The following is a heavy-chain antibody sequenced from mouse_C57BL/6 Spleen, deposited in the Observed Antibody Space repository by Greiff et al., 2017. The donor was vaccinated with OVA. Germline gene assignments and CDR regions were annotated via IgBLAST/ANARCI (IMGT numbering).Heavy chain of an antibody. CDR2: LRLKSDNYAT. CDR1: GFTFSNYW. J-gene: IGHJ4*01. CDR3: TAAVVATDAMDY. Sequence: EVMLVESGGGLVQPGGSMKLSCVASGFTFSNYWMNWVRQSPEKGLEWVAQLRLKSDNYATHYAESVKGRFTISRDDSKSSVYLQMNNLRAEDTGIYYCTAAVVATDAMDYWGQGTSVTVSS. D-gene: IGHD1-1*01. V-gene: IGHV6-3*01.